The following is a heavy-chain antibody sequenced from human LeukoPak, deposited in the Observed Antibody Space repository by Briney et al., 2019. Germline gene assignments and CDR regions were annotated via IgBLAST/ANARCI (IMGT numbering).Heavy chain of an antibody. CDR1: GGTFSSYA. V-gene: IGHV1-69*06. J-gene: IGHJ4*02. CDR2: IIPIVGTA. Sequence: GASVKVSCKASGGTFSSYAISWVRLAPGQGLEWMGGIIPIVGTANYAQKFQGRVTISADKFTSTAYMELSGLRSEDTAVYYCATVGGGYSYGYLYYFDYWGQGTLVTVSS. CDR3: ATVGGGYSYGYLYYFDY. D-gene: IGHD5-18*01.